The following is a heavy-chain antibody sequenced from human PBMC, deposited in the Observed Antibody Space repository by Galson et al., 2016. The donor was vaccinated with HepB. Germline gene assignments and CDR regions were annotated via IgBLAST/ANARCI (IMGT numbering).Heavy chain of an antibody. Sequence: SVKVSCKASGYTFTGYYMHWVRQAPGQGLEWMGWINPNSGGTNYAQKFQGRVTMTRDTSISTAYMELSRLRSDDTAAYYCARDPEVLLRFGDANPTGLFDPWGQGTLVTVSS. D-gene: IGHD3-10*01. CDR1: GYTFTGYY. V-gene: IGHV1-2*02. CDR3: ARDPEVLLRFGDANPTGLFDP. J-gene: IGHJ5*02. CDR2: INPNSGGT.